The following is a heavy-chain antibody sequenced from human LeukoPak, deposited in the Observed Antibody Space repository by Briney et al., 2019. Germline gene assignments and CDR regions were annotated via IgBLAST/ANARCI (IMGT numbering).Heavy chain of an antibody. J-gene: IGHJ6*03. CDR2: FYTSGST. V-gene: IGHV4-61*02. Sequence: RSSETLSLTCTVSGGSISSRSYYWNWIRQPAGKGLEWIGRFYTSGSTNYNPSLKSRVTISVDTSKNQFSLKLSSVTAADTAVYYCARTYCGGDCRGYYYHYYMDVWGKGTTVTISS. D-gene: IGHD2-21*02. CDR1: GGSISSRSYY. CDR3: ARTYCGGDCRGYYYHYYMDV.